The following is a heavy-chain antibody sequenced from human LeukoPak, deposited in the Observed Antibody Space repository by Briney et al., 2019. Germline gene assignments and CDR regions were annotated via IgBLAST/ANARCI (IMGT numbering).Heavy chain of an antibody. CDR2: ISYDGGNK. J-gene: IGHJ4*02. V-gene: IGHV3-30*03. CDR1: GFTFSSYG. Sequence: PGGSLRLSCAASGFTFSSYGMHWVRQAPGKGLEWVAFISYDGGNKYYPDSVKGRFTISRDNSKNTLYLQMNSLRDEDTAVYYCARAGSHYYGSGSGFYFDYWGQGTLVTVSS. D-gene: IGHD3-10*01. CDR3: ARAGSHYYGSGSGFYFDY.